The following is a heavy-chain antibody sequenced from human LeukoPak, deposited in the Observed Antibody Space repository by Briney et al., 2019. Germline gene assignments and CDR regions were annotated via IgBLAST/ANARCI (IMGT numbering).Heavy chain of an antibody. J-gene: IGHJ5*02. CDR3: ARDPTEPIVATAEGWFDP. D-gene: IGHD5-12*01. CDR1: GYTFTSYG. V-gene: IGHV1-18*01. CDR2: ISAYNGNT. Sequence: VASVKVSCKASGYTFTSYGISWVRQAPGQGLEWMGWISAYNGNTNYAQKLQGRVTRTTDTSTSKAYMELRSLRSDDTAVYYCARDPTEPIVATAEGWFDPWGQGTLVTVSS.